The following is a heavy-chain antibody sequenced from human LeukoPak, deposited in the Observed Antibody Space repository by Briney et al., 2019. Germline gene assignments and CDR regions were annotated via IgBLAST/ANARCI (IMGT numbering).Heavy chain of an antibody. CDR2: MYYSGTT. V-gene: IGHV4-34*01. Sequence: SETLSLTCAVYSGASRGYYWTWIRQPPGKGLEWIGSMYYSGTTYYNPSLKSRVTISVDTSKNQFSLKLSSVTAADTAVYYCARSYIVVVVAAIKRPTYFDYWGQGTLVTVSS. J-gene: IGHJ4*02. D-gene: IGHD2-15*01. CDR3: ARSYIVVVVAAIKRPTYFDY. CDR1: SGASRGYY.